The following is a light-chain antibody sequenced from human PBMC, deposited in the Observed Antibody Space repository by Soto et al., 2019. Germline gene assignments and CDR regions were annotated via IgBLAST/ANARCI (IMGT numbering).Light chain of an antibody. J-gene: IGKJ4*01. CDR1: QGISNW. V-gene: IGKV1-12*01. Sequence: DIQMTQSPSSVSASVGDRVSITCRASQGISNWLAWYQQKPGRAPKLLIYTGSSLQSGVPSRFSGTGAGTDFPLTIGSLQPEDVATYYCQQANSFPHSFGGGTKVEIK. CDR2: TGS. CDR3: QQANSFPHS.